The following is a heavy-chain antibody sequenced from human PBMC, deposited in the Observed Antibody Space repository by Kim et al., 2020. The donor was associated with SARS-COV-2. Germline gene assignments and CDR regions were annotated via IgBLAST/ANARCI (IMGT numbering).Heavy chain of an antibody. J-gene: IGHJ5*02. Sequence: GGSLRLSCAASGFTFSSYEMNWVRQAPGKGLEWVSYISSSGSTIYYADSVKGRFTISRDNAKNSLYLQMNSLRAEDTAVYYCARDYFPGSSSYNFNGPSWFDPWGQGTLVTVSS. D-gene: IGHD6-13*01. V-gene: IGHV3-48*03. CDR3: ARDYFPGSSSYNFNGPSWFDP. CDR1: GFTFSSYE. CDR2: ISSSGSTI.